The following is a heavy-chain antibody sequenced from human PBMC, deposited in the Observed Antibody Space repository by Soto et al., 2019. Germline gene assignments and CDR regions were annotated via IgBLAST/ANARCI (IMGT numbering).Heavy chain of an antibody. CDR1: GFTFSSYA. V-gene: IGHV3-23*01. J-gene: IGHJ6*02. CDR2: ISGSGGST. CDR3: AKASYYDFWSGYYTHYYYYYGMDV. Sequence: GGSLRLSCAASGFTFSSYAMSWVRQAPGKGLEWVSAISGSGGSTYYADSVKGRFTISRDNSKNTLYLQMNSLRAEDTAVYYCAKASYYDFWSGYYTHYYYYYGMDVWGQGTTVTVSS. D-gene: IGHD3-3*01.